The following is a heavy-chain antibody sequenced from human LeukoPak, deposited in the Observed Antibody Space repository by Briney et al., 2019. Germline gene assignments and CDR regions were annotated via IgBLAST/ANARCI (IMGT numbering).Heavy chain of an antibody. D-gene: IGHD3-16*02. CDR1: GFTFSSYA. CDR2: ISYDGSNK. CDR3: ARDDHRGSYRYSLDY. J-gene: IGHJ4*02. V-gene: IGHV3-30-3*01. Sequence: GGSLRLSCAASGFTFSSYAMHWVRQAPGKGLEWVAVISYDGSNKYYADSVKGRFTISRDNSKNTLYLQMNSLRAEDTAVYYCARDDHRGSYRYSLDYWGQGTLVTVSS.